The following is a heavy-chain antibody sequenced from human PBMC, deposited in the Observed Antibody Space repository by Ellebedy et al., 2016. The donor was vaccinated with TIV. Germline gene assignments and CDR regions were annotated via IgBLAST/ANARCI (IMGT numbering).Heavy chain of an antibody. D-gene: IGHD3-22*01. CDR2: IWYDGSNK. J-gene: IGHJ3*02. CDR3: AKALTYYYDSSGRAFDI. CDR1: GFTFSSYG. Sequence: GESLKISCAASGFTFSSYGMHWVRQAPGKGLEWVAVIWYDGSNKYYADSVKGRFTISRDNSKNTLYLQMNSLRAEDTAVYYCAKALTYYYDSSGRAFDIWGQGTMVTVSS. V-gene: IGHV3-30*02.